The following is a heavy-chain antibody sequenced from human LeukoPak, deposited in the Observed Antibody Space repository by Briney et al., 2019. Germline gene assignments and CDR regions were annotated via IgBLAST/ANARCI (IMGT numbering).Heavy chain of an antibody. D-gene: IGHD3-10*01. CDR2: IYYSGIS. V-gene: IGHV4-39*01. J-gene: IGHJ6*02. CDR3: ARTYGGYYYGMDV. CDR1: GGSISSSSYY. Sequence: PSETLSLTCTASGGSISSSSYYWGWIRQPPGKGLEWISNIYYSGISYYNSSLKSRVTISVDTSKNQFSLNLSSVTAADTAVYYCARTYGGYYYGMDVWGQGTTVTVSS.